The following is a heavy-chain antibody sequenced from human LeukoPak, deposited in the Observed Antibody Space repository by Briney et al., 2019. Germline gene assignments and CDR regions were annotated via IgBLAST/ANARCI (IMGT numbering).Heavy chain of an antibody. CDR3: ARGRRRYSSSWETYYFDY. CDR2: INHSGST. J-gene: IGHJ4*02. CDR1: DGSISSNSYY. D-gene: IGHD6-13*01. Sequence: PSETLSLTCTVSDGSISSNSYYWGWIRQPPGKGLEWIGEINHSGSTNYNPSLKSRVTLLIDTSKNQFSLKLSSVTAADTAVYYCARGRRRYSSSWETYYFDYWGQGTLVTVSS. V-gene: IGHV4-39*07.